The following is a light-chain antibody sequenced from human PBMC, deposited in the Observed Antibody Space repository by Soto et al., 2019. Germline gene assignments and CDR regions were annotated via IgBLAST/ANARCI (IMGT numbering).Light chain of an antibody. Sequence: QSVLTQPPSVSGAQGQTITISCTGSSSNIGADFGVHWYQQLPGAAPKLVIFVNTNRPSGVPDRFSGSKSGTSASLAITGLQAEDEADYYCQSYDRSLSGWVFGTGTKLTVL. CDR1: SSNIGADFG. CDR2: VNT. J-gene: IGLJ3*02. CDR3: QSYDRSLSGWV. V-gene: IGLV1-40*01.